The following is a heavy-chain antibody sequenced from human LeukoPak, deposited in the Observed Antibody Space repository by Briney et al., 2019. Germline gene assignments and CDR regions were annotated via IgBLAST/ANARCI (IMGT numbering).Heavy chain of an antibody. J-gene: IGHJ4*02. CDR3: AKKTPRHYPYDY. CDR2: SGNAGDT. D-gene: IGHD3-10*01. CDR1: GFTFDVSA. Sequence: GGSLRLSCAASGFTFDVSAMNWVRQAPGKGLEWVSASGNAGDTYYAASVKGRFTISRDNSKKKLFLQMTNLSAEDTAVYYCAKKTPRHYPYDYWGQGTLVTVSP. V-gene: IGHV3-23*01.